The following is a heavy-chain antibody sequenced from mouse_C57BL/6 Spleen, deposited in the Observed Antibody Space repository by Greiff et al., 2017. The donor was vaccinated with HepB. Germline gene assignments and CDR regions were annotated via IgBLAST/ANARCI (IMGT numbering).Heavy chain of an antibody. D-gene: IGHD2-5*01. V-gene: IGHV1-82*01. CDR3: ARERDYYSNYPAWFAY. J-gene: IGHJ3*01. CDR2: IYPGDGDT. Sequence: QVQLKESGPELVKPGASVKISCKASGYAFSSSWMNWVKQRPGKGLEWIGRIYPGDGDTNYNGKFKGKATLTADKSSSTAYMQLSSLTSEDSAVYFCARERDYYSNYPAWFAYWGQGTLVTVSA. CDR1: GYAFSSSW.